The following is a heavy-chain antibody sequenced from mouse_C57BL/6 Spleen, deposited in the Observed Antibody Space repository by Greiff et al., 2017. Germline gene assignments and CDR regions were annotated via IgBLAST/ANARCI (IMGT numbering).Heavy chain of an antibody. D-gene: IGHD2-2*01. CDR1: GYTFTSSW. J-gene: IGHJ2*01. V-gene: IGHV1-53*01. Sequence: QVQLQQPGTELVKPGASVKLSCKASGYTFTSSWMHWVKQRPGQGLEWIGNINPSNGGTNYNEKFKSKATLTVDKSSSTAYMQLSSLTSEDSAVYYCARVDGYDDYFDYWGQGTTLTVSS. CDR2: INPSNGGT. CDR3: ARVDGYDDYFDY.